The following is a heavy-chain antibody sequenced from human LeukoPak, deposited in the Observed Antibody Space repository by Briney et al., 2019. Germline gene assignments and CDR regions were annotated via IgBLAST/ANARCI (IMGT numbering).Heavy chain of an antibody. Sequence: SGPTLVKPTQTLTLTCTFSGFSLTTSGVGGGWIRQPPGKALEWLAVIYWNDDKYYSPSLKSRFTITKDTSKNQVVLTMTNMNPVDTATYYCVVGFDYWGQGILVTVSS. V-gene: IGHV2-5*01. D-gene: IGHD2-15*01. CDR3: VVGFDY. CDR2: IYWNDDK. J-gene: IGHJ4*02. CDR1: GFSLTTSGVG.